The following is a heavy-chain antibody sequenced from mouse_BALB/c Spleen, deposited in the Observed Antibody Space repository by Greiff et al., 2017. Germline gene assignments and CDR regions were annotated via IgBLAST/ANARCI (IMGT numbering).Heavy chain of an antibody. CDR1: GFAFSSYD. V-gene: IGHV5-12-1*01. CDR2: ISSGGGST. CDR3: ARHNYFDY. J-gene: IGHJ2*01. Sequence: EVQLVESGGGLVKPGGSLKLSCAASGFAFSSYDMSWVRQTPEKRLEWVAYISSGGGSTYYPDTVKGRFTISRDNAKNTLYLQMSSLKSEDTAMYYCARHNYFDYWGQGTTLTVSS.